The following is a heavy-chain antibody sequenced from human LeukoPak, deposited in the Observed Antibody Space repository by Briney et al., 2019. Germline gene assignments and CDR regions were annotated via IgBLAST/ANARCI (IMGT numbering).Heavy chain of an antibody. J-gene: IGHJ4*02. CDR1: GFTFSGYS. CDR2: ISSSTSYI. V-gene: IGHV3-21*01. CDR3: ATDPWQGRGLLDY. Sequence: GGSLRLSCVGSGFTFSGYSMNWVRQAPGKGLGWVSSISSSTSYIHYADSVRGRFTISRDNAKSSVYLQMNSLRAEDTAVYYCATDPWQGRGLLDYWGQGTLVTVSS. D-gene: IGHD3-10*01.